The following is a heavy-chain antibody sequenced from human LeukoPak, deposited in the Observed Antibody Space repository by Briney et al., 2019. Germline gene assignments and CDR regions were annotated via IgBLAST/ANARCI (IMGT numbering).Heavy chain of an antibody. CDR2: LGYDGRGT. CDR3: AKDGRGSLRMDY. V-gene: IGHV3-74*01. J-gene: IGHJ4*02. D-gene: IGHD2-15*01. Sequence: GGSLRLSCAASGFTFNNYAMHWVRQAPGKGLEWVSRLGYDGRGTNYADSVKGRFTISRDNSKNTLYLQMNSLRAEDTAVYYCAKDGRGSLRMDYWGQGTLVTVSS. CDR1: GFTFNNYA.